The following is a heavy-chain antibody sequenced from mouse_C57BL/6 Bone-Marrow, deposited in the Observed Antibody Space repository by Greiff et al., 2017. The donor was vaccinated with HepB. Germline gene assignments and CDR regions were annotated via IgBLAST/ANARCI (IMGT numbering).Heavy chain of an antibody. D-gene: IGHD2-2*01. CDR1: GYTFTSYW. Sequence: QVQLQQPGAELVKPGASVKLSCKASGYTFTSYWMQWVKQRPGQGLEWIGEIDPSDSYTKYNQKFKGKATLTVETSSSTAYMQLISLTSEDSAFYYCSRSGYAYWGQGTLVTVSS. CDR2: IDPSDSYT. J-gene: IGHJ3*01. V-gene: IGHV1-50*01. CDR3: SRSGYAY.